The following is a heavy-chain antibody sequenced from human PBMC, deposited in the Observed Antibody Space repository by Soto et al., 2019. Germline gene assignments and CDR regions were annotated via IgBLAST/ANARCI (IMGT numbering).Heavy chain of an antibody. CDR3: AQEGGRDAATHDAFAI. J-gene: IGHJ3*02. Sequence: EVQLLESGGGLVQPGGSLRLSCAASRFTFSIYAMNWVRQAPGKGLEWVSVISDSGTITHYADSVKGRFTISRDNSKKNLYLQMSSLRVEDTAVYYCAQEGGRDAATHDAFAIWGQGTMVTVSS. CDR2: ISDSGTIT. CDR1: RFTFSIYA. V-gene: IGHV3-23*01. D-gene: IGHD5-18*01.